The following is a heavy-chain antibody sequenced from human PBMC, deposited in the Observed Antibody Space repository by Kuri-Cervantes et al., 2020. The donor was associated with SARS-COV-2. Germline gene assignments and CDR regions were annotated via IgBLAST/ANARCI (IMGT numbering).Heavy chain of an antibody. Sequence: SEPLSLPCTLSGGSISSGDYYWSAIRQPPGKGLECIGYIYYSGSTYYNPSLKSRVTISVHTSKNQFSLKLSSVTAADTAVYYCARLVVRGVPRNAMDVWGQGTPVTVSS. CDR3: ARLVVRGVPRNAMDV. CDR2: IYYSGST. J-gene: IGHJ6*02. D-gene: IGHD3-10*02. V-gene: IGHV4-61*08. CDR1: GGSISSGDYY.